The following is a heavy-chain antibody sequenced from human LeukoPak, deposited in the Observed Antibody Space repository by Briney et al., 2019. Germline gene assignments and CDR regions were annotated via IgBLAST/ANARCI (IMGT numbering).Heavy chain of an antibody. CDR3: AREILWFGELLSSFDY. J-gene: IGHJ4*02. D-gene: IGHD3-10*01. V-gene: IGHV3-7*01. CDR1: GYNFGNFW. CDR2: MRGDASYI. Sequence: PGGSLRLSCAASGYNFGNFWMSWVRKPPGRGLQWVASMRGDASYIYYVDSVKGRFTISRDNAKNSLYLQMNSLRAEDTAVYYCAREILWFGELLSSFDYWGQGTLVTVSS.